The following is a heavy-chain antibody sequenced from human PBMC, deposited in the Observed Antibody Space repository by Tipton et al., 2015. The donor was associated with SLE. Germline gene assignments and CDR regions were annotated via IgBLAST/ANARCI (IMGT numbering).Heavy chain of an antibody. CDR1: GFTFGDYA. CDR3: TRDGDYYGSGSYYPYAFDI. J-gene: IGHJ3*02. CDR2: IRSKAYGGTT. D-gene: IGHD3-10*01. V-gene: IGHV3-49*04. Sequence: SLRLSCTASGFTFGDYAMSWVRQAPGKGLEWVGFIRSKAYGGTTEYAASVKGRFTIPRDDSKSIAYLQMNSLKTEDTAVYYCTRDGDYYGSGSYYPYAFDIWGQGTMVTVSS.